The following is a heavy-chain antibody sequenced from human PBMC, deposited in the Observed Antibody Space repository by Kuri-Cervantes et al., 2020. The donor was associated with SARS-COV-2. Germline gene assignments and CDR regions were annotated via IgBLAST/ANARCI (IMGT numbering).Heavy chain of an antibody. V-gene: IGHV3-74*01. D-gene: IGHD6-13*01. Sequence: GVLKISCAASGFTFSSYWMHWVRQAPGKGLVWVSRINSDGSSTSYADSVKGRFTISRDNAKNTLYLQMNSLRAEDTAVYYCAKDSLEQQPDWFDPWGQGTLVTVSS. CDR3: AKDSLEQQPDWFDP. CDR2: INSDGSST. J-gene: IGHJ5*02. CDR1: GFTFSSYW.